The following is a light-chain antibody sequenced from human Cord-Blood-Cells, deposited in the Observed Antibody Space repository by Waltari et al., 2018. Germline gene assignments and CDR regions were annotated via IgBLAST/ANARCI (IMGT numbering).Light chain of an antibody. J-gene: IGLJ3*02. CDR1: SSDVGVYNY. CDR3: SSYTSSSTWV. Sequence: QSALPQPASVSGSPGQSITISCTGTSSDVGVYNYVSWYQQHPGKAPKLMIYDGSNRPSGVSNRFSGSKSGNTASLTISGLQAEDEADYYCSSYTSSSTWVFGGGTKLTVL. CDR2: DGS. V-gene: IGLV2-14*03.